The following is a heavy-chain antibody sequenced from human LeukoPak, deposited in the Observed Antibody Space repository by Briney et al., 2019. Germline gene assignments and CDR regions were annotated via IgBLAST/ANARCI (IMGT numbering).Heavy chain of an antibody. CDR1: GAPLSGSQYY. D-gene: IGHD3-9*01. J-gene: IGHJ3*01. V-gene: IGHV4-39*01. CDR3: ARHRGSLKTGYSPKNPLDV. CDR2: IFYTGST. Sequence: SETLSLTCSVSGAPLSGSQYYWGWIRQPPGRPLQWIATIFYTGSTLYNPSLSSRVSLSVDTSKKQISLRLTSVTAADSALYYCARHRGSLKTGYSPKNPLDVWGQGTMVTVSS.